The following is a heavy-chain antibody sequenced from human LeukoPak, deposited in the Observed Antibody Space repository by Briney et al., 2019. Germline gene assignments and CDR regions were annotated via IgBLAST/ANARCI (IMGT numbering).Heavy chain of an antibody. V-gene: IGHV4-30-4*08. CDR2: IYYSGST. CDR3: ASDRGTAARLRYFDY. D-gene: IGHD6-6*01. J-gene: IGHJ4*02. Sequence: SETLSLTCTVSGGSISSGDYYWSWIRQPPGKGLEWIGYIYYSGSTYYNPSLKSRVTISVDTSKNQFSLKLSSVTAADTAVYYCASDRGTAARLRYFDYWGQGTLVTVSS. CDR1: GGSISSGDYY.